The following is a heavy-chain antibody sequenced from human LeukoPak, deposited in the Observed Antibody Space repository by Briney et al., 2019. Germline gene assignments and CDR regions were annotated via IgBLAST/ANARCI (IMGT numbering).Heavy chain of an antibody. CDR2: ISTYNGNT. J-gene: IGHJ4*02. D-gene: IGHD6-19*01. CDR3: ARDYSSGWPNFDY. V-gene: IGHV1-18*04. CDR1: GYTFTSYY. Sequence: ASVKVSCKASGYTFTSYYMHWVRQAPGQGLEWMGWISTYNGNTNYAQKLQGRVTMTTDTSTSTAYMGLRSLRSDDTAVYYCARDYSSGWPNFDYWGQGTLVTVSS.